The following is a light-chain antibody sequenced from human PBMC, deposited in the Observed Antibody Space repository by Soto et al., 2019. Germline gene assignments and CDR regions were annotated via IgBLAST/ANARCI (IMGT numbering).Light chain of an antibody. J-gene: IGKJ3*01. V-gene: IGKV1-5*03. CDR3: QQYNSYSS. Sequence: DIQMTQSPPTLSASVGDRVTITCRASQSISSRLAWYQQKPGKAPKLLIYKASSLERGVPSRFRGSGSGTEFNLTISSLQPDDFATYYCQQYNSYSSFGPGTRVYIK. CDR2: KAS. CDR1: QSISSR.